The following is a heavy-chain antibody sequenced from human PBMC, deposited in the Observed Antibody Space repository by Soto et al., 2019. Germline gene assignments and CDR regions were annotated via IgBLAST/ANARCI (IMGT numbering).Heavy chain of an antibody. Sequence: GGSLRLSCAASGFTFSSYAMHWVRQAPGKGLEWVAVISYDGSNKYYADSVKGRFTISRDNSKNTLYLQMNSLRAEDTAVYYCARDVEDTAMGPRGNWFDPWGQGTLVTVSS. CDR2: ISYDGSNK. V-gene: IGHV3-30-3*01. CDR1: GFTFSSYA. D-gene: IGHD5-18*01. J-gene: IGHJ5*02. CDR3: ARDVEDTAMGPRGNWFDP.